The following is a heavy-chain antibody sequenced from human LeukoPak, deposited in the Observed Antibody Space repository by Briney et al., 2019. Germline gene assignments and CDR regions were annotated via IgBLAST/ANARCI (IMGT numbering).Heavy chain of an antibody. D-gene: IGHD4-23*01. CDR1: GFTFSNYW. CDR2: IEQDGSQK. V-gene: IGHV3-7*01. Sequence: GGSLRLSCAASGFTFSNYWMSWVRQAPGKGLEWVANIEQDGSQKYYVDSVKGRFTISRDNATHSLYLQMNSLRAEDTAVYYCARGVTYYGGDWFDPWGQGTLVTVSS. J-gene: IGHJ5*02. CDR3: ARGVTYYGGDWFDP.